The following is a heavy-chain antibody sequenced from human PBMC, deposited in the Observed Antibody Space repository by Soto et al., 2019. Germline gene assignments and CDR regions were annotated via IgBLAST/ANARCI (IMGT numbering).Heavy chain of an antibody. CDR1: GFTFSSYS. CDR3: XXXXXMDFWSGYLKDPFDY. CDR2: ISSSSSTI. Sequence: EVQLVESGGGLVQPGGSLRLSCAASGFTFSSYSMNWVRQAPGKGLEWVSYISSSSSTIYYAEAVKGRFTISRDNAKNSLYLXXXSLXXXXXXXXXXXXXXXMDFWSGYLKDPFDYWGQGXLVTVSS. D-gene: IGHD3-3*01. V-gene: IGHV3-48*01. J-gene: IGHJ4*02.